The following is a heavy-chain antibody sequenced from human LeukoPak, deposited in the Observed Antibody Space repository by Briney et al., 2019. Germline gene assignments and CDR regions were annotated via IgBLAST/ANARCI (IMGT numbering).Heavy chain of an antibody. CDR2: ISYDGSDK. D-gene: IGHD5-18*01. V-gene: IGHV3-30*18. CDR3: AKNAHYQGYSYGGIDY. J-gene: IGHJ4*02. Sequence: PGGSLRLSCAASGFTFSNYAMSWVRQAPGKGLEWVAVISYDGSDKYSADSVKGRFTISRDNSKNTLYLQMNSLRAEDTAVYYCAKNAHYQGYSYGGIDYWGQGTLVTVSS. CDR1: GFTFSNYA.